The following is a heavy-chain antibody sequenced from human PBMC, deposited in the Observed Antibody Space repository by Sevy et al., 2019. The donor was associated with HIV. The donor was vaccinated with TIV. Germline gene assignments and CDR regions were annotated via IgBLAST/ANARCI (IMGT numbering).Heavy chain of an antibody. CDR2: IKGDGSDK. D-gene: IGHD2-21*02. CDR1: EFTFSKYW. Sequence: GGSLRLSCAASEFTFSKYWMGWVRQAPGKGPGWVANIKGDGSDKYYLDSVKGRFTISRDNAKSSLYLRMNSLRDEDTATYYCVRGGGACDYWGQGTLVTASS. CDR3: VRGGGACDY. J-gene: IGHJ4*02. V-gene: IGHV3-7*01.